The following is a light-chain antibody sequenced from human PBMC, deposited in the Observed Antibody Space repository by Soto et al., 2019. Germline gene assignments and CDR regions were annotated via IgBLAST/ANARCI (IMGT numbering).Light chain of an antibody. CDR3: SSYTSSSTIYV. V-gene: IGLV2-14*01. CDR2: EVS. J-gene: IGLJ1*01. Sequence: QSALTQPASVSGSPGQSITIPCTGTSSYVGGNNYVSWYQQYPGKAPKLMIYEVSNRPSGVSNRFSGSKSGNTASLTVSGLQAEDEADYYCSSYTSSSTIYVFGTGTKVTVL. CDR1: SSYVGGNNY.